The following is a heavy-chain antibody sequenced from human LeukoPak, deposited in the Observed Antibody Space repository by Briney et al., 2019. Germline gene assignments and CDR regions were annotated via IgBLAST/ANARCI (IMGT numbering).Heavy chain of an antibody. CDR3: ARESSIKVRVVITPRHNFDY. CDR1: GYTFTSYY. D-gene: IGHD3-10*01. CDR2: INPSGGST. V-gene: IGHV1-46*01. J-gene: IGHJ4*02. Sequence: ASVKVSCKASGYTFTSYYMHWVRQAPGQGLEWMGIINPSGGSTSYAQKFQGRVTMTRDTSTSTVYMELSSLRSEDTAVYYCARESSIKVRVVITPRHNFDYWGQGTLVTVSS.